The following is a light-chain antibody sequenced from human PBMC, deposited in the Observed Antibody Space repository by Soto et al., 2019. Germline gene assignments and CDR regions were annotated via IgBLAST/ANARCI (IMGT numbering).Light chain of an antibody. CDR1: QSVSNSY. Sequence: EIVLTQSPGTLSLSPGERATLSCRAGQSVSNSYLAWYQQKPGQAPRLLIYGASSRATGIPDRFSGSGSGTDFTLTISRLEPEDFAVYYCQQYGSSPQTFGQGTKVEIK. J-gene: IGKJ1*01. CDR2: GAS. V-gene: IGKV3-20*01. CDR3: QQYGSSPQT.